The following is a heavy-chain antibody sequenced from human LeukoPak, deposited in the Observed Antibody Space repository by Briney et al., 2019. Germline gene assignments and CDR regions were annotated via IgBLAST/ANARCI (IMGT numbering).Heavy chain of an antibody. Sequence: GGSLRLSCAASGFTFDDYAMHWVRQAPGKGLEWVSGINWNSGSIGYADSVKGRFTISRDNAKNSLYLQMNSLRAEDTAVYYCARDQYVDTAMVTEYFDYWGQGTLVTVSS. CDR1: GFTFDDYA. CDR2: INWNSGSI. J-gene: IGHJ4*02. D-gene: IGHD5-18*01. V-gene: IGHV3-9*01. CDR3: ARDQYVDTAMVTEYFDY.